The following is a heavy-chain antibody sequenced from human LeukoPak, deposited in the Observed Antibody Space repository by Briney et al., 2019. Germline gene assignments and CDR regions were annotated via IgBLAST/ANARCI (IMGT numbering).Heavy chain of an antibody. CDR2: ISGSGGST. D-gene: IGHD2-15*01. CDR3: ATRSGGSCYSGLCAFDI. CDR1: GFTFSSYA. J-gene: IGHJ3*02. Sequence: GGSLRLSXAASGFTFSSYAMSWVRQAPGKGLEWVSAISGSGGSTYYADSVKGRFTISRDNSKNTLYLQMNSLRAEDTAVYYCATRSGGSCYSGLCAFDIWGQGTMVTVSS. V-gene: IGHV3-23*01.